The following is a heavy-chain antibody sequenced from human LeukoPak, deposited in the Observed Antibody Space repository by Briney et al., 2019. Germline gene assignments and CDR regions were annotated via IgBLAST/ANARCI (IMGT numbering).Heavy chain of an antibody. J-gene: IGHJ3*02. V-gene: IGHV4-59*08. CDR3: ARQEQLVTEGAFDI. D-gene: IGHD6-6*01. CDR1: GGSISRDY. CDR2: IYYTGST. Sequence: SETLSLTCTVSGGSISRDYWSWIRQPPGKGLEWIGYIYYTGSTNYNPSLKSRVTISVDTSKNQFSLKLSSVTAADTAVYYCARQEQLVTEGAFDIWGQGTMVTVSS.